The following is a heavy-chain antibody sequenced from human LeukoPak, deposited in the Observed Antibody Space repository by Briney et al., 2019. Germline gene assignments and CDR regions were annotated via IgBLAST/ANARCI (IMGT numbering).Heavy chain of an antibody. D-gene: IGHD6-19*01. CDR2: INPNSGGT. CDR1: GYTFTDYY. V-gene: IGHV1-2*02. CDR3: ARHRSGGRDFDY. Sequence: GASVKVPCKASGYTFTDYYIHWVRQAPGQGLEWMGWINPNSGGTNYAQKSQGRVTMTRDTSISAAYMDLSSLRSDDTAVYYCARHRSGGRDFDYWGQGTLVTVSS. J-gene: IGHJ4*02.